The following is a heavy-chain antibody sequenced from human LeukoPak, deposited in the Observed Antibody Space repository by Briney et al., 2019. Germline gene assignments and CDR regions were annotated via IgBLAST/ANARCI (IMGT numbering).Heavy chain of an antibody. D-gene: IGHD5-18*01. Sequence: SETLSLTCAVYGGSFSGYYWSWIRQPPGKGLEWIGEINHSGSTNYNPSLKSRVTISVDTSKNQFSLKLSSVTAADTAVYYRAREFSYGSYFDYWGQGTLVTVSS. CDR2: INHSGST. V-gene: IGHV4-34*01. CDR3: AREFSYGSYFDY. CDR1: GGSFSGYY. J-gene: IGHJ4*02.